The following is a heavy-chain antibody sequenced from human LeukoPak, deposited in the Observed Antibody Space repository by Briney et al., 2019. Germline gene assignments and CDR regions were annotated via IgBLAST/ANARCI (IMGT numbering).Heavy chain of an antibody. CDR3: ARKYYYDSSGCDY. D-gene: IGHD3-22*01. CDR2: ISSSGSTI. CDR1: GFTFSDYD. Sequence: GGSLRLSCAASGFTFSDYDMSWIRQAPGKGLEWVSYISSSGSTIYYADSVKGRFTISRDNAKNSLYLQMNSLRAEDTAVYYCARKYYYDSSGCDYWGQGTLVTVSS. J-gene: IGHJ4*02. V-gene: IGHV3-11*01.